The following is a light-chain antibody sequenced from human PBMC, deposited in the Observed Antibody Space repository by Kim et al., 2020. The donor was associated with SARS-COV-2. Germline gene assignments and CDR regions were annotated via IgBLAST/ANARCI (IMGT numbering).Light chain of an antibody. CDR3: AAWDDSLNVVV. J-gene: IGLJ2*01. CDR2: YDD. Sequence: QRATTSLAGSSSNIGNNAVNWYQQLPGKAPKLLIFYDDLLPSGVSDRFSGSKSGTSASLAISGLQSEDEADYYCAAWDDSLNVVVFGGGTQLTVL. CDR1: SSNIGNNA. V-gene: IGLV1-36*01.